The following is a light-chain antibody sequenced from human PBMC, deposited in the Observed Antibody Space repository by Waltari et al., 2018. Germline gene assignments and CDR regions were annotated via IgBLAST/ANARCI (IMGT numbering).Light chain of an antibody. Sequence: EIVLTQSPGTLSLSPGERATLSCRASQSVSRTLAWYQQNPGQAPRLPIYDASIRATGIPDRFSGSGSGTDFSLTISRLEPEDFAVYYCQKYGTRPATFGQGTKVEIK. CDR2: DAS. CDR1: QSVSRT. V-gene: IGKV3-20*01. J-gene: IGKJ1*01. CDR3: QKYGTRPAT.